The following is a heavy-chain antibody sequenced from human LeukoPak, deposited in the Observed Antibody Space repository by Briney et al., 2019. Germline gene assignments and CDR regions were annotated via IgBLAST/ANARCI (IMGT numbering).Heavy chain of an antibody. D-gene: IGHD2-15*01. V-gene: IGHV1-2*02. CDR1: GYTFTGYY. CDR3: ARAVLTDEVAQGLALSHWFDP. Sequence: GASVKVSCKASGYTFTGYYIHWVRQAPGQGLEWMGWINPNSGDTNCAQNFQGRVTMTRDTSTSTVYMELSSLRSEDTAVYYCARAVLTDEVAQGLALSHWFDPWGQGTLVTVSS. CDR2: INPNSGDT. J-gene: IGHJ5*02.